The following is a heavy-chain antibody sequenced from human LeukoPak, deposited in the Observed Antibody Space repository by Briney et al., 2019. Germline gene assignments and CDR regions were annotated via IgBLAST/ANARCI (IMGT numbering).Heavy chain of an antibody. Sequence: SETLSLTCTVSGGSISSYYWSWIRQPPGKGLEWIGYIFYSGSSNYNPSLKSRVTISVDTSKNQLSLKLSSVTAADTAVYYCASAGTYDSSGYSFQHWGQGTLVTVSS. CDR2: IFYSGSS. CDR3: ASAGTYDSSGYSFQH. V-gene: IGHV4-59*01. CDR1: GGSISSYY. D-gene: IGHD3-22*01. J-gene: IGHJ1*01.